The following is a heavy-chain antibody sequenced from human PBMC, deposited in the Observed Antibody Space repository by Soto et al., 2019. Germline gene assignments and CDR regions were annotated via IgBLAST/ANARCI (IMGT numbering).Heavy chain of an antibody. J-gene: IGHJ4*02. D-gene: IGHD6-19*01. V-gene: IGHV3-74*01. CDR2: INSGASTT. CDR1: GFTFSSSW. Sequence: GVSLRLSCAASGFTFSSSWMHWVRQAPRKGLVWVSRINSGASTTNYADSVKGRFTISRDNAKNTLYLQMDSLTAEDTAVYYCARGPSGWFGYDYWGQGTLVNVSS. CDR3: ARGPSGWFGYDY.